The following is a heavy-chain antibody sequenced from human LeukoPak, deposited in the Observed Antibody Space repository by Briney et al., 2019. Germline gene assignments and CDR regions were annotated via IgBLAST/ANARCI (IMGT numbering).Heavy chain of an antibody. Sequence: PGGSLRLSCAASGFTVSSNYMSWVRQAPGKGLEWVSVIYSGGSTYYADSVKGRFNISRDNSKNTLYLQMNSLRVEDTAVYYCVRDFVSSSWMGYWGQGTLVAVSS. V-gene: IGHV3-53*01. J-gene: IGHJ4*02. CDR2: IYSGGST. CDR3: VRDFVSSSWMGY. CDR1: GFTVSSNY. D-gene: IGHD6-13*01.